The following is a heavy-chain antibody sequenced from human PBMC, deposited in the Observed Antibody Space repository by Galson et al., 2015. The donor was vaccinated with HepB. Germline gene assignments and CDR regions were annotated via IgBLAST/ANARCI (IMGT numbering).Heavy chain of an antibody. V-gene: IGHV3-30-3*01. J-gene: IGHJ6*02. CDR3: ARAGKVGATNYYYGVDV. Sequence: SLRLSCAASGFTFSSYAMHWVRQAPGKGLEWVAVISYDGSNKYYADSVKGRFTISRDNSKNTLYLQMNSLRAEDTAVYYCARAGKVGATNYYYGVDVWGQGTTVTVSS. CDR1: GFTFSSYA. CDR2: ISYDGSNK. D-gene: IGHD1-26*01.